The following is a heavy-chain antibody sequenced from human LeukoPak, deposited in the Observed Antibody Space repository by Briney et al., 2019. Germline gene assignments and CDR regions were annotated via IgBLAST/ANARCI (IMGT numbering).Heavy chain of an antibody. J-gene: IGHJ6*02. V-gene: IGHV4-34*01. Sequence: SETLSLTCAVYGGSFSGYYWSWIRQPLGKGLEWIGEINHSGYTNYNPSLKSRVTISVDTSKNQFSLKLSSVTAADTAVYYCARRTRGYSYGPYYYGMDVWGQGTTVTVSS. CDR1: GGSFSGYY. CDR3: ARRTRGYSYGPYYYGMDV. D-gene: IGHD5-18*01. CDR2: INHSGYT.